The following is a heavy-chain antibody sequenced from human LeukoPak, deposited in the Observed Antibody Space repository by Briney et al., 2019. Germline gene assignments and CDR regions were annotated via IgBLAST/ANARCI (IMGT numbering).Heavy chain of an antibody. Sequence: SETLSLTCAVYGGSFSGYYWSWIRQPPGKGLEWIGEINHSGSTNYNPSLKSRVTISVDTFKNQFSLKLSSVTAADTAVYYCARVVTRDYGDSKGVYYFDYWGQGTLVTVSS. CDR3: ARVVTRDYGDSKGVYYFDY. CDR2: INHSGST. J-gene: IGHJ4*02. CDR1: GGSFSGYY. D-gene: IGHD4-17*01. V-gene: IGHV4-34*01.